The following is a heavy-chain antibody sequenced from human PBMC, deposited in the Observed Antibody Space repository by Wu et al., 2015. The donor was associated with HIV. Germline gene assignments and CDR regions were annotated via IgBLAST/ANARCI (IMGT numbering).Heavy chain of an antibody. Sequence: QVQLVQSGAEVRKPGSSVKVSCKASGGTFSRSGFSWVRQVPGQGFEWMGRIIPIHGAANYAQKFEDRVTITADESTSTAYMDLSSLTSEDTAVYYCAREGEEKKSDRSGYYAYLQIWGQGSQVTVSS. CDR1: GGTFSRSG. J-gene: IGHJ1*01. V-gene: IGHV1-69*11. D-gene: IGHD3-22*01. CDR3: AREGEEKKSDRSGYYAYLQI. CDR2: IIPIHGAA.